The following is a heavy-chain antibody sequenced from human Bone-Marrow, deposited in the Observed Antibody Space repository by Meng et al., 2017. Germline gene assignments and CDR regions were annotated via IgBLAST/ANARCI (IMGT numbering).Heavy chain of an antibody. J-gene: IGHJ6*02. Sequence: GESLKISCAASGFTFSSYAMSWVRQAPGKGLEWVGRIKSKTDGGTTDYAAPVKGRFTISRDDSKNTLYLQMNSLKTEDTAVYYCTTGLEPRTYYYYGMDVWGQGTMVTVSS. D-gene: IGHD1-1*01. CDR1: GFTFSSYA. CDR3: TTGLEPRTYYYYGMDV. CDR2: IKSKTDGGTT. V-gene: IGHV3-15*01.